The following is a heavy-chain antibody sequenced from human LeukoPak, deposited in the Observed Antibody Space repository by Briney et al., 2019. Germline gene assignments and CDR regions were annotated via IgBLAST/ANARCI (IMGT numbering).Heavy chain of an antibody. D-gene: IGHD6-13*01. CDR1: GVSISPYY. V-gene: IGHV4-59*01. CDR3: ARGWGSSWPFDY. Sequence: SETLSLTCTVPGVSISPYYWSWIRQPPGKGLEWIGYIYNSGSTNNNPSLKSRVTISVDTSKNQFSLRLSSVTAADTAVYYCARGWGSSWPFDYWGQGALVTVSS. CDR2: IYNSGST. J-gene: IGHJ4*02.